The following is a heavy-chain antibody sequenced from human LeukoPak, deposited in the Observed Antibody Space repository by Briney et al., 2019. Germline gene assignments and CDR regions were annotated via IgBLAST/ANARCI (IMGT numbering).Heavy chain of an antibody. J-gene: IGHJ5*02. Sequence: PSETLSLTCTVSGYSISSGYYWGWIRQPPGKGLEWIGSIYHSGSTYYNPSLKSRVTISVDTSKNQFSLKLSSVTAADTAVYYCAKGPDFDPWGQGTLITVSS. CDR3: AKGPDFDP. CDR1: GYSISSGYY. CDR2: IYHSGST. V-gene: IGHV4-38-2*02.